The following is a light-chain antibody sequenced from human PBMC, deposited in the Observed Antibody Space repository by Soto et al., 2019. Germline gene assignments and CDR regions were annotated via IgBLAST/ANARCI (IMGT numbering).Light chain of an antibody. CDR2: AAS. J-gene: IGKJ4*01. CDR1: QTIGKY. Sequence: DIPMTQSPSSLSASVGDRVTITCRASQTIGKYLNWYQQKPGKAPKLLIYAASGLQSGVPSRFSGSGSGSAFTLTITSLQPDDFATYYCQQSYSTLFTFGGGTKVEIK. CDR3: QQSYSTLFT. V-gene: IGKV1-39*01.